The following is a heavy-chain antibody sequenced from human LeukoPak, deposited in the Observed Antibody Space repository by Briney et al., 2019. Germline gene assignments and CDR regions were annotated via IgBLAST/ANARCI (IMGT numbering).Heavy chain of an antibody. J-gene: IGHJ5*02. V-gene: IGHV4-59*12. D-gene: IGHD6-19*01. Sequence: SETLSPTCTVSVGSINNYFWSWIRQPPGKGLEWIGQITYSGNTKYNPSLKSRVTISVDTSKNQFSLKLSSVTAADTAVYYCARVGKQWLVLRGWFDPWGQGTLVTVSS. CDR1: VGSINNYF. CDR2: ITYSGNT. CDR3: ARVGKQWLVLRGWFDP.